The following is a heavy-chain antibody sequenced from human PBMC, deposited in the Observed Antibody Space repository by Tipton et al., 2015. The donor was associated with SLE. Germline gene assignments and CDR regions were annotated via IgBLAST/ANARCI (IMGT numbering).Heavy chain of an antibody. V-gene: IGHV3-9*01. J-gene: IGHJ3*02. Sequence: SLRLSCAASGFTFDDYAMHWVRQAPGKGLEWVSGISWNSGSIGYADSVKGRFTISRDNAKNSLYLQMNSLRAEDTAVYYCARGQHYAFDIWGQGTMVTVSS. D-gene: IGHD6-13*01. CDR1: GFTFDDYA. CDR3: ARGQHYAFDI. CDR2: ISWNSGSI.